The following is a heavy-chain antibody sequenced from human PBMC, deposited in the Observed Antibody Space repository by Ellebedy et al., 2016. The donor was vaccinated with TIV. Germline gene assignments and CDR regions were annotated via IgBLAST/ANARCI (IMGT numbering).Heavy chain of an antibody. J-gene: IGHJ4*02. Sequence: GESLKISCAASGFSFSDYYMSWIRQAPGKGLEWISYISSGSSYTSYADSVKGRFTISRDNGKNSLYLQMNSLRAEDTAVYYCAKLMAIVTAGDYWGQGTLVTVSS. D-gene: IGHD5-24*01. CDR2: ISSGSSYT. V-gene: IGHV3-11*03. CDR3: AKLMAIVTAGDY. CDR1: GFSFSDYY.